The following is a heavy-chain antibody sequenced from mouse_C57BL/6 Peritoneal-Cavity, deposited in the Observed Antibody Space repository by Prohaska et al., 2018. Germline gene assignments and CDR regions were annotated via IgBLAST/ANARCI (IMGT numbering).Heavy chain of an antibody. V-gene: IGHV1-26*01. CDR3: ATPGGAMDY. Sequence: HQSHRKSLEWIGDINPNNGGTSYNQKFKGKATLTVDKSSSAAYMGLRSLTSEDSAVYYCATPGGAMDYEGQGTSVTVAS. CDR2: INPNNGGT. D-gene: IGHD1-1*02. J-gene: IGHJ4*01.